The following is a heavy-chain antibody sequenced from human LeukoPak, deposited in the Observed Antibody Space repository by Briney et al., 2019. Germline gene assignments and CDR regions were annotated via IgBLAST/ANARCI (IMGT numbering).Heavy chain of an antibody. J-gene: IGHJ4*02. V-gene: IGHV4-59*01. D-gene: IGHD4-23*01. Sequence: SETLSLTCTVSGVSISSYYWSWIRQPPGKGLEWIGYIYYSGSTNYNPSLKSRVTISVDTSKNHFSLKLSSVTAADTAVYYCARDGGNSGVYWGQGTLVTVSS. CDR3: ARDGGNSGVY. CDR2: IYYSGST. CDR1: GVSISSYY.